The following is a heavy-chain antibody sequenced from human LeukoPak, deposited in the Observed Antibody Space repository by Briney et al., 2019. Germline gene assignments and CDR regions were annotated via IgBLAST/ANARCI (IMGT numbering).Heavy chain of an antibody. J-gene: IGHJ4*02. Sequence: GGSLRLSCAASGFTFSSYWMHWVRQAPGKGLEWVGFIRSKAYGGTTEYAASVKGRFTISRDDSKSIAYLQMNSLKTEDTAVYYCTREDDSGSYSFDYWGQGTLVTVSS. CDR1: GFTFSSYW. CDR2: IRSKAYGGTT. V-gene: IGHV3-49*04. D-gene: IGHD1-26*01. CDR3: TREDDSGSYSFDY.